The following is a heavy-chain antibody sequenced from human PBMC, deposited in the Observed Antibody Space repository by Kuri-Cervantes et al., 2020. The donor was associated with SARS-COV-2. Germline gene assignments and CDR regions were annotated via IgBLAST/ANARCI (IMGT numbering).Heavy chain of an antibody. J-gene: IGHJ4*02. V-gene: IGHV3-21*04. CDR3: AKGHNSGWHKPPIDY. CDR1: GFTFSSYS. D-gene: IGHD6-19*01. CDR2: ISSSSSYI. Sequence: GGSLRLSCAASGFTFSSYSMNWVRQAPGKGLEWVSSISSSSSYIYYADSVKGRFTISRDNAKNSLYLQMDSLRAEDTAVYYCAKGHNSGWHKPPIDYWGQGALVTVSS.